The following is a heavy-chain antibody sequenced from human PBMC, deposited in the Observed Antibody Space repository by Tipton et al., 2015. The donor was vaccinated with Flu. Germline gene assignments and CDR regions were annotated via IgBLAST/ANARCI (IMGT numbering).Heavy chain of an antibody. V-gene: IGHV4-61*09. J-gene: IGHJ5*02. D-gene: IGHD4-11*01. CDR1: GGSFSSGSDY. CDR2: IHRSGNT. CDR3: ARRDYSNYVSEPKNWFDP. Sequence: TLSLTCTVSGGSFSSGSDYCTWIRQPAGKGLEWIGNIHRSGNTYYNSSLKSRVTISLDKSKNQFSLRLVSMTATDTAVYYCARRDYSNYVSEPKNWFDPWGQGILITVSS.